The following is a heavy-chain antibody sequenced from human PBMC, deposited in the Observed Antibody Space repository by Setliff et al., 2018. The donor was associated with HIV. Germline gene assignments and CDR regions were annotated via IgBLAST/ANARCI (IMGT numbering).Heavy chain of an antibody. CDR2: IYHTGKT. V-gene: IGHV4-38-2*01. CDR3: ASRVYYYDESRILREEGFVP. CDR1: GYSISSGYY. D-gene: IGHD3-22*01. Sequence: PSETLSLTCAVSGYSISSGYYWGWIRQPPGKGLEWTGSIYHTGKTYYNSAPKNRLTISVDTSKNQFSLELSSVTAADTAVYYCASRVYYYDESRILREEGFVPWGQGTLVTVSS. J-gene: IGHJ5*02.